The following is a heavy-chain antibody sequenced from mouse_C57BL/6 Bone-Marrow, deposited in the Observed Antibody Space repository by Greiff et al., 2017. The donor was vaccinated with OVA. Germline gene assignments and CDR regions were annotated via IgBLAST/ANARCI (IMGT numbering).Heavy chain of an antibody. J-gene: IGHJ1*03. CDR2: IYPGAGDT. Sequence: VQLQESGAELVKPGASVKISCKASGYAFSSYWMNWVKQRPGNGLEWIGQIYPGAGDTNYNGKFKGKATLTADKSSSTAYMQLSSLTSEDSAVYFCARSHYYGSSSWYFDVWGTGTTVTVSS. CDR3: ARSHYYGSSSWYFDV. CDR1: GYAFSSYW. D-gene: IGHD1-1*01. V-gene: IGHV1-80*01.